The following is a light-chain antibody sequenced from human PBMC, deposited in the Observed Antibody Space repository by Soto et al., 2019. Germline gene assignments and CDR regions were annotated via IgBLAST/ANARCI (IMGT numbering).Light chain of an antibody. V-gene: IGLV2-14*01. CDR2: EVT. CDR1: SSDVGAYNY. CDR3: ISYTTSRTLV. J-gene: IGLJ2*01. Sequence: QSALTQPASVSGSPGQSITISCTGTSSDVGAYNYVSWYQQRPGKAPKLVIYEVTNRPSGVSNRFSASKSGNTASLTVSGLQAEDEADYYCISYTTSRTLVFGRGTKLTVL.